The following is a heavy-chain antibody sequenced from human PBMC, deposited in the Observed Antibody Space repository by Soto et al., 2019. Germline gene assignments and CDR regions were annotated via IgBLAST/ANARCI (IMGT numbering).Heavy chain of an antibody. D-gene: IGHD3-10*01. V-gene: IGHV4-34*01. Sequence: QVQLQQWGAGLLKPSETLSLTCAIYGGSFSGYYWSWIRQPPGKGLEWIGEINHSGSTNYNPSLKSRVTISVDTSKNQFSLKLSSVTAADTAVYYCASGGPGGGDCWGQGTLVTVFS. J-gene: IGHJ4*02. CDR2: INHSGST. CDR3: ASGGPGGGDC. CDR1: GGSFSGYY.